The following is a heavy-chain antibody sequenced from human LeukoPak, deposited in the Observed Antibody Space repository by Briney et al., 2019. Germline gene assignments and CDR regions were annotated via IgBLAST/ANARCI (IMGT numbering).Heavy chain of an antibody. CDR1: GFTFSSYG. D-gene: IGHD6-6*01. J-gene: IGHJ6*02. V-gene: IGHV3-30*18. CDR3: AKGLTPYSSSRVNGMDV. CDR2: ISYDGSNK. Sequence: GGSLRLSCAASGFTFSSYGMHWVRQAPGKGLEWVAGISYDGSNKYYADSVKGRFTISRDNSKNTLYLQMNSLRAEDTAVYYCAKGLTPYSSSRVNGMDVWGQGTTVTVSS.